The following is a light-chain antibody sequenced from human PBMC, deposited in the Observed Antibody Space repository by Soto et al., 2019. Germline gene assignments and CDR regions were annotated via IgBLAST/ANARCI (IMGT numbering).Light chain of an antibody. Sequence: DILMTQSPSTLSASVGDRVTITCRASQTLNGWLAWYQQKAGKAPKLLIYATSSLERGVPSRFGGSGSGTEFTLTITSLQPEDFATYYCQQDFKYSWTFGQGTKVEIK. CDR3: QQDFKYSWT. CDR1: QTLNGW. J-gene: IGKJ1*01. CDR2: ATS. V-gene: IGKV1-5*03.